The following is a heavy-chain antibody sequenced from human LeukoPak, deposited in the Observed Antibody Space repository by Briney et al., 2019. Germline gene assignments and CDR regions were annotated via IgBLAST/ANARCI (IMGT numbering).Heavy chain of an antibody. CDR3: AKTTAGYSSGRYPGWPIDY. Sequence: GGSLRLSCAASGFTFRSYAIYWVRQAPGKGLEWVSGISGSGGDTYFADSVKGRFTISRVNSKNTVFLQMDSLRAEDTAVYYCAKTTAGYSSGRYPGWPIDYWDQGTLVTVSS. D-gene: IGHD6-19*01. J-gene: IGHJ4*02. V-gene: IGHV3-23*01. CDR2: ISGSGGDT. CDR1: GFTFRSYA.